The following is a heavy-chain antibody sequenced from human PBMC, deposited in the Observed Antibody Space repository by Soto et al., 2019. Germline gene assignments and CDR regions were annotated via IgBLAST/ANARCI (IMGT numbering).Heavy chain of an antibody. J-gene: IGHJ4*01. Sequence: QVQLVQSGAEVKKPGASVKVSCKPSGYTFNTYYLHWVRQAPGQALEWMGVIHPSGGGTTYAQKCQVRFHVTXXXSXXRVLIELLSRRSDAPAAYYCARGGHIAGVTATADYGGQGTLVTLSS. CDR1: GYTFNTYY. V-gene: IGHV1-46*02. CDR2: IHPSGGGT. D-gene: IGHD2-21*02. CDR3: ARGGHIAGVTATADY.